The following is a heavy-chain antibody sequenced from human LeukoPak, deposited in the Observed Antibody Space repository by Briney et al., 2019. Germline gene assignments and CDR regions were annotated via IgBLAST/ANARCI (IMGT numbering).Heavy chain of an antibody. CDR3: AREYGSGSSLLDHYFDY. CDR2: ISGTGGST. Sequence: AGGSLRLSCAASGFTFRSHAMSWVRQAPGQGLEWVSAISGTGGSTYYADSVKGRFTISRDNSKNTLYLQMNSLRAEDTAVYYCAREYGSGSSLLDHYFDYWGQGTLVTVSS. CDR1: GFTFRSHA. J-gene: IGHJ4*02. V-gene: IGHV3-23*01. D-gene: IGHD3-10*01.